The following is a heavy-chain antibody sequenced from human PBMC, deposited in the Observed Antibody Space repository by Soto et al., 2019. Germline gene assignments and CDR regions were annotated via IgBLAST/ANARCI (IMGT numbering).Heavy chain of an antibody. CDR3: ARGGDVLDY. J-gene: IGHJ4*02. CDR1: GFAFGGFG. Sequence: QVQLVESGGGVVRPGKSLTLSCTGSGFAFGGFGIHWVRQTPGKGLEWLAMTSSDGSNKYLADSVKGRFTVSRDMSRTMVFLQMDTLRLEDTAVYYCARGGDVLDYWGRGALVTVSS. V-gene: IGHV3-30*03. CDR2: TSSDGSNK. D-gene: IGHD3-16*01.